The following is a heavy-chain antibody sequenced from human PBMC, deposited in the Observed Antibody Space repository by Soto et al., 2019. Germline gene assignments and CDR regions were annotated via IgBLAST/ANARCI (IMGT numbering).Heavy chain of an antibody. V-gene: IGHV1-69*01. J-gene: IGHJ6*02. Sequence: QVQLVQSGAEVKKPGSSVKVSCKASGGTFSSYAISWVRQAPGQGLEWMGGMIPIFGTANYAQKFQGRVTNTADESTSPAYMELSSLGSEDTAVYYCARSLVVPAATYYYYGMDVWGQGTTVTVSS. CDR3: ARSLVVPAATYYYYGMDV. D-gene: IGHD2-2*01. CDR2: MIPIFGTA. CDR1: GGTFSSYA.